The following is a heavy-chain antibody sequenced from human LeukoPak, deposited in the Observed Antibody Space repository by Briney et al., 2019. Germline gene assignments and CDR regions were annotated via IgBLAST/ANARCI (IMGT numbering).Heavy chain of an antibody. V-gene: IGHV3-53*01. CDR3: AKDLGQPSYYYYMDV. CDR2: IYSGGST. D-gene: IGHD3-16*01. Sequence: GGSLRLSCAASGFTVSSNYMSWVRQAPGKGLEWVSVIYSGGSTYYADSVKGRFTISRDNSKNTLYLQMNSLRAEDTAVYYCAKDLGQPSYYYYMDVWGKGTTVTVSS. CDR1: GFTVSSNY. J-gene: IGHJ6*03.